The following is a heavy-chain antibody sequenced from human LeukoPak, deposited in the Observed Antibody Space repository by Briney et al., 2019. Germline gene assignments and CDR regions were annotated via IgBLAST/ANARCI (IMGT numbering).Heavy chain of an antibody. J-gene: IGHJ6*03. V-gene: IGHV4-30-2*01. D-gene: IGHD2-2*01. Sequence: KPSETLSLTCTVSGGSISSGGYYWSWIRQPPGKGLEWIGYIYHSGSTYYNPSLKSRVTISVDRSKNQFSLKLSSVTAADTAVYYCARVGGVPAAIYMDVWGKGTTVTVSS. CDR2: IYHSGST. CDR1: GGSISSGGYY. CDR3: ARVGGVPAAIYMDV.